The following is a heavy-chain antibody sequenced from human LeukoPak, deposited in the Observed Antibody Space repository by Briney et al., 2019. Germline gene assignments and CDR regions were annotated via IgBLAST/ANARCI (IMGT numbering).Heavy chain of an antibody. V-gene: IGHV4-34*01. CDR1: GGSFSDFY. CDR2: MIHSGIT. J-gene: IGHJ3*01. CDR3: ARGRYSGSYYDL. Sequence: SETLPLTCAVSGGSFSDFYWTWIRQPPRKGLEWIGEMIHSGITNYNPSLKTRVSISMDMSKNQVSLKVNSVTAADTALYYCARGRYSGSYYDLWGQGTKVTVSS. D-gene: IGHD1-26*01.